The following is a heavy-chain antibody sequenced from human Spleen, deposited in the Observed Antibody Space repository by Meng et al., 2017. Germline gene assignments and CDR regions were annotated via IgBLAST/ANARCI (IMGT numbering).Heavy chain of an antibody. Sequence: QVQLQDVGLGPGRVWAPLSLARAVPGASSSSSGCRSWVRQPPGKGLEWIADIYRSGSTNYNPSLQSRVTISVVRSKNQFSLKLTSVTAADTAVYSCERAHSSGWSPHAYWGQESLVTVSS. J-gene: IGHJ4*02. CDR3: ERAHSSGWSPHAY. V-gene: IGHV4-4*02. CDR2: IYRSGST. D-gene: IGHD6-19*01. CDR1: GASSSSSGC.